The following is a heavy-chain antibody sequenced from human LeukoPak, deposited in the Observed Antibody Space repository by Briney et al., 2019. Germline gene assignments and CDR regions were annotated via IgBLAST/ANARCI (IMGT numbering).Heavy chain of an antibody. D-gene: IGHD3/OR15-3a*01. Sequence: SETLSLTCTVSGAFFEIYYWTWIRQPPGRGLEWIGNLFYTDTTNYNPSLKSRVTISIDPSESQLSLKLTSVTAADTAVYYCARDMGLRTDHWGQGFLVTVSS. J-gene: IGHJ4*02. V-gene: IGHV4-59*01. CDR3: ARDMGLRTDH. CDR2: LFYTDTT. CDR1: GAFFEIYY.